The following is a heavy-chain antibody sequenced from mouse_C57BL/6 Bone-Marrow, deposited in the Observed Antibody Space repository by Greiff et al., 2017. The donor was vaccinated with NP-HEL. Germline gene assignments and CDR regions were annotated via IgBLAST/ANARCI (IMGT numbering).Heavy chain of an antibody. J-gene: IGHJ3*01. CDR3: ARSGAYYSKAPFAY. CDR2: IDPSDSYT. Sequence: QVQLQQPGAELVMPGASVKLSCKASGYTFTSYWMHWVKQRPGQGLEWIGEIDPSDSYTNYNQKFKGKSTLTVDKSSSTAYMQLSSLTSEDSAVYYCARSGAYYSKAPFAYWGQGTLVTVSA. CDR1: GYTFTSYW. V-gene: IGHV1-69*01. D-gene: IGHD2-5*01.